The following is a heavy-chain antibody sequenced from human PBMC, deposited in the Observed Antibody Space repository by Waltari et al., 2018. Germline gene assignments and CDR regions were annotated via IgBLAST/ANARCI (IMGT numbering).Heavy chain of an antibody. J-gene: IGHJ4*02. V-gene: IGHV4-59*01. Sequence: QVQLRESGPGLVKPSETLSLTCTVSGGSISSYYWSWIRQPPGQGLEWIGYIYYSGSTNYNPSLKSRVTISVDTSKNQFSLKLSSVTAADTAVYYCARVNSYSSSLIDYWGQGTLVTVSS. D-gene: IGHD6-6*01. CDR3: ARVNSYSSSLIDY. CDR1: GGSISSYY. CDR2: IYYSGST.